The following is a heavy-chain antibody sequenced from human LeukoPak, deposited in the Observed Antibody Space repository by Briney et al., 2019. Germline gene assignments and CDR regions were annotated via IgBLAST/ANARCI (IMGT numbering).Heavy chain of an antibody. V-gene: IGHV4-38-2*01. CDR3: ARVSMVRGVIMPDAFDI. J-gene: IGHJ3*02. CDR1: GYSISSGYY. D-gene: IGHD3-10*01. CDR2: IYHSGST. Sequence: SETLSLTCAVSGYSISSGYYWGWIRRLPGKGLEWIGSIYHSGSTYYNPSLKSRVTISVDTSKNQFSLKLSSVTAADTAVYYCARVSMVRGVIMPDAFDIWGQGTMVTVSS.